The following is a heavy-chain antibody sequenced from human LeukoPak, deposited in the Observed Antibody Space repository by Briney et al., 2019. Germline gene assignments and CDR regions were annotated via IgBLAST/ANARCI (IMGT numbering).Heavy chain of an antibody. J-gene: IGHJ6*02. V-gene: IGHV3-23*01. CDR2: ISGSGDST. D-gene: IGHD4-17*01. CDR3: AKEGSYGDYENYGMDV. Sequence: GGSLRLSCAASGFTFNNYAISWVRQAPGKGLEWVSGISGSGDSTYYADSMKGRVTVSRDNSKNTLYLQMNSLRAEDTAVYYCAKEGSYGDYENYGMDVWGQGTTVTVSS. CDR1: GFTFNNYA.